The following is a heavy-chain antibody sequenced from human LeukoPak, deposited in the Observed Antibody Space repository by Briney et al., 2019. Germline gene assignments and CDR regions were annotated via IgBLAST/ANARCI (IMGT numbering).Heavy chain of an antibody. D-gene: IGHD3-3*01. Sequence: ASAKVSCKASGYTFSGYYIHWVRQAPGQGLEWMGWINTNSGGTKYAQRFQGRVTMTRDTSISTAYMEVSRLRSDDTAVYFCASSRFLEWLYLLDYWGQGTLVTVSS. J-gene: IGHJ4*02. CDR2: INTNSGGT. CDR1: GYTFSGYY. V-gene: IGHV1-2*02. CDR3: ASSRFLEWLYLLDY.